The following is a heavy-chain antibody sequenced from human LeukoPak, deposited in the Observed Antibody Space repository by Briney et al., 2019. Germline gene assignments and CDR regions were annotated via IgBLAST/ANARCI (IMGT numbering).Heavy chain of an antibody. CDR2: IIPIFGTA. D-gene: IGHD2-2*01. Sequence: SVKVSCKASGRTFSSYAISWVRQAPGQGLEWMGGIIPIFGTANYAQKFQGRVTITADKSTSTAYMELSSLRSEDTAVYYCARSEVDIVVVPAATTYYFDYWGQGTLVTVSS. CDR3: ARSEVDIVVVPAATTYYFDY. V-gene: IGHV1-69*06. J-gene: IGHJ4*02. CDR1: GRTFSSYA.